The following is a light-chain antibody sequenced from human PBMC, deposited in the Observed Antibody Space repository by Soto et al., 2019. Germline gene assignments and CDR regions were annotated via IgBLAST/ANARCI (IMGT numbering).Light chain of an antibody. J-gene: IGKJ2*01. CDR3: QQYGNSPPNT. CDR2: GAS. CDR1: QSVSSSY. V-gene: IGKV3-20*01. Sequence: EIVLTQSPGTLSLSPGERATLSCRASQSVSSSYLAWYQQKPGQAPRVLIYGASSRATGIPDRFSGSGSGIEFTLTISRLEPEDFAVYFCQQYGNSPPNTFGQGTKVEIK.